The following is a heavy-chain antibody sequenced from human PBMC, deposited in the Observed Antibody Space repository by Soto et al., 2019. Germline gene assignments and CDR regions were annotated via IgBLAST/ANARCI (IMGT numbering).Heavy chain of an antibody. V-gene: IGHV3-53*02. CDR2: IYSGGST. J-gene: IGHJ4*02. CDR3: ATYTSLDY. Sequence: EVQLVETGGGLIQPGGSLRLSCAASGFTVSNNYMSWIRQAPGKGLEWVSLIYSGGSTFYADSVKGRFTISRDNSKNTLFLQMNSLRAEDTAVYFCATYTSLDYWGQGALVTVSS. CDR1: GFTVSNNY. D-gene: IGHD2-2*02.